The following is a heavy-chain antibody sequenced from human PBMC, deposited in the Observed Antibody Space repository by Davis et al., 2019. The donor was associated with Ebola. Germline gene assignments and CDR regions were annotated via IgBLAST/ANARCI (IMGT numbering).Heavy chain of an antibody. CDR3: AKDTSNIWFDI. CDR2: IRYDANNK. D-gene: IGHD1-26*01. V-gene: IGHV3-30*02. CDR1: GFIFSSYV. Sequence: GESLKISCAASGFIFSSYVMNWVRQAPGKGLEWVAFIRYDANNKYHADSVKGRFTISRDNSKNTLYLQMNGLRVEDTAIYYCAKDTSNIWFDIWGQGTNVTVSS. J-gene: IGHJ3*02.